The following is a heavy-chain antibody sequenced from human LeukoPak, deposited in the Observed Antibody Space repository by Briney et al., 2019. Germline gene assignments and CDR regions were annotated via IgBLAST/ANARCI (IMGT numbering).Heavy chain of an antibody. D-gene: IGHD3-10*01. J-gene: IGHJ4*02. CDR3: AKRGVVVRVILVGFHKEAYYFDS. CDR2: LSGSGGST. Sequence: GGSLRLSCAVSGITLSNYGMTWVRQAPGKGLEWVAGLSGSGGSTNYADSVKGRYTISRDNAKNTLYLQMNSLRAEDTAVYFCAKRGVVVRVILVGFHKEAYYFDSWGQGVLVTVSS. V-gene: IGHV3-23*01. CDR1: GITLSNYG.